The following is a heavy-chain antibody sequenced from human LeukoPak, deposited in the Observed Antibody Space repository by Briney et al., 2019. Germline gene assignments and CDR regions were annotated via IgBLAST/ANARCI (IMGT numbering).Heavy chain of an antibody. V-gene: IGHV3-30*02. CDR3: AKVYYDSSGYYHFDAFDI. CDR1: GFTFSSYG. J-gene: IGHJ3*02. CDR2: IWYDGSNK. D-gene: IGHD3-22*01. Sequence: GGSLRLSCAASGFTFSSYGMHWVRQAPGKGLEWVAVIWYDGSNKYYADSVKGRFTISRDNSKNTLYLQMNSLRAEDTAVYYCAKVYYDSSGYYHFDAFDIWGQGTMVTVSS.